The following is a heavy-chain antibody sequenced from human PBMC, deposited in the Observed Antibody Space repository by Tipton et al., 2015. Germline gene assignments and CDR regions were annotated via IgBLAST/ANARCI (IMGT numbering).Heavy chain of an antibody. CDR1: GGSIRSYY. Sequence: TLSLTCTVSGGSIRSYYWSWIRQPPGKGLEWIGYIYYSGSTNYNPSLKSRVTISVDTSKNQFSLKLSSVTAADTAVYYCARQAPIAVAASNWFDPWGQGTLVTVSS. D-gene: IGHD6-19*01. CDR2: IYYSGST. CDR3: ARQAPIAVAASNWFDP. V-gene: IGHV4-59*08. J-gene: IGHJ5*02.